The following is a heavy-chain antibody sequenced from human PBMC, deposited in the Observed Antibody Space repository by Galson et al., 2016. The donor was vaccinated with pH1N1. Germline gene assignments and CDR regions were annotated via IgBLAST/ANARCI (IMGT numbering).Heavy chain of an antibody. CDR2: IIPLSDAA. D-gene: IGHD3-16*01. CDR1: GGTFNSDS. CDR3: AKWGGRNALDM. V-gene: IGHV1-69*05. J-gene: IGHJ3*02. Sequence: SVKVSCKASGGTFNSDSINWVRQAPGQGLEWMGGIIPLSDAAKYPQKFQGRVTITTDRSTRTTYMEMSSLRYEDTAVYFCAKWGGRNALDMWGQGTMVTVSS.